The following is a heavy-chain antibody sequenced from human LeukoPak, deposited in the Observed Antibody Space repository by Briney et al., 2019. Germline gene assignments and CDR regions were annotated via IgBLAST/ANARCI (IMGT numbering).Heavy chain of an antibody. J-gene: IGHJ4*02. CDR2: ISGSGGST. Sequence: GGSLRLFCAASGFTFSSYAMSWVRQAPGKGLEWVSAISGSGGSTYYADSVKGRFTISRDNSKNTLYLQMNSLRAEDTAVYYCAKAGITIFGVVTDGDYFDYWGQGTLVTVSS. D-gene: IGHD3-3*01. V-gene: IGHV3-23*01. CDR3: AKAGITIFGVVTDGDYFDY. CDR1: GFTFSSYA.